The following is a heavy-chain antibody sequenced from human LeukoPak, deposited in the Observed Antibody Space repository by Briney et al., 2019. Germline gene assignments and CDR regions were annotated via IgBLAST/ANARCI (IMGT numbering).Heavy chain of an antibody. V-gene: IGHV3-23*01. CDR1: GLTFSSYA. Sequence: GGSLRLFCAASGLTFSSYAMNWVRQAPGKGLEWVSAISGSGGNTYYADSVKGRFTISRDNSKNTLYLQMNSLRAEDTAVYYCSVLYYDFWSGDAWGKGTTVTVSS. J-gene: IGHJ6*04. CDR3: SVLYYDFWSGDA. CDR2: ISGSGGNT. D-gene: IGHD3-3*01.